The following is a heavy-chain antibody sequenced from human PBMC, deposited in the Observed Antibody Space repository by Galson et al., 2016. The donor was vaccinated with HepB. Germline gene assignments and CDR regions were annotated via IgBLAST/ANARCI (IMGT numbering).Heavy chain of an antibody. D-gene: IGHD2-2*01. J-gene: IGHJ4*02. Sequence: SETLSLTCAVSGVSISSNNCWTWVRQPPGKGLQWIGEIFHGGSTKYNPSLKSRVTISVDKSKNQFSLTLRSVTAADTADYYCARGYVAAVSLPYFHYRGQGSLVIVS. CDR2: IFHGGST. V-gene: IGHV4-4*02. CDR3: ARGYVAAVSLPYFHY. CDR1: GVSISSNNC.